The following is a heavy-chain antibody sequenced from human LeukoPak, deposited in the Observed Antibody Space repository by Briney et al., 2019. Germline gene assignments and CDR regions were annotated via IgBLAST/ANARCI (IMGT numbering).Heavy chain of an antibody. CDR2: IIPILGIA. CDR1: GGTFSSYA. CDR3: ARGSLYYYDSSGESPFDP. D-gene: IGHD3-22*01. V-gene: IGHV1-69*10. Sequence: SVKVSCKASGGTFSSYAISWVRQAPGQGLEWMGGIIPILGIANYAQKFQGRVTITADKSTSTAYMELSSLRSEDTAVYYCARGSLYYYDSSGESPFDPWGQGTLVTVSS. J-gene: IGHJ5*02.